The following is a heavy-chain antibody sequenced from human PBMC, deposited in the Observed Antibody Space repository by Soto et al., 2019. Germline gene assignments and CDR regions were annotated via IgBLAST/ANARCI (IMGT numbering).Heavy chain of an antibody. CDR3: TRDPVCDSTTCFGNYYYYYMDV. D-gene: IGHD2-2*01. CDR2: IRSKPYGGTT. Sequence: PGGSLRLSCTTSGFSFGDYAMGSVRQAPEKGLEWVGFIRSKPYGGTTDYAASVKGRFTISRDDSKSIAYLQMNSLKTEDTAVYYCTRDPVCDSTTCFGNYYYYYMDVWGKGTTVTVSS. CDR1: GFSFGDYA. J-gene: IGHJ6*03. V-gene: IGHV3-49*04.